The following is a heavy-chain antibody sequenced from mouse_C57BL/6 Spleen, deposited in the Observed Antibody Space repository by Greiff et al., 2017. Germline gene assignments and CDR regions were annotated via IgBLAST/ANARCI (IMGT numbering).Heavy chain of an antibody. D-gene: IGHD2-5*01. CDR1: GYTFTSYW. CDR2: IYPGSGST. J-gene: IGHJ4*01. CDR3: ARGHYYSNYYYAMDY. Sequence: VKLQQPGAELVKPGASVKMSCKASGYTFTSYWITWVKQRPGQGLEWIGDIYPGSGSTNYNEKFKSKATLTVDTSSSTAYMQLSSLTSEDSAVYYGARGHYYSNYYYAMDYWGQGTSVTVSS. V-gene: IGHV1-55*01.